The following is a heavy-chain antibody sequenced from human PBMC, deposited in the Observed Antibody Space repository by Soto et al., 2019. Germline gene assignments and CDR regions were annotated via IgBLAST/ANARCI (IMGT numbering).Heavy chain of an antibody. D-gene: IGHD3-16*01. CDR1: GFTFTSYW. Sequence: GESLKISCKGSGFTFTSYWIAWVRQMPGKGLEWMGIIFPDDSDTRYSPSFQGQVTISADKSISTAYLQWSSLKASDTAMYYCARKGENSRGQYWLDPWGQGTLVTVSS. CDR3: ARKGENSRGQYWLDP. J-gene: IGHJ5*02. CDR2: IFPDDSDT. V-gene: IGHV5-51*01.